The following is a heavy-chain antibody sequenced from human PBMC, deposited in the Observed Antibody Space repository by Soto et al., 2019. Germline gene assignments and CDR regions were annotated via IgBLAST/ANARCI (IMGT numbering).Heavy chain of an antibody. CDR3: ARLVVVPAATQDYYYYGMDV. Sequence: GESLKISCKGSGYSFTSYWISWVRQMPGKGLEWMGRIDPSDSYTNYSPSFQGHVTISADKSISTAYLQWSSLQASDTAMYYCARLVVVPAATQDYYYYGMDVWGQETLDTFS. J-gene: IGHJ6*02. D-gene: IGHD2-2*01. V-gene: IGHV5-10-1*01. CDR1: GYSFTSYW. CDR2: IDPSDSYT.